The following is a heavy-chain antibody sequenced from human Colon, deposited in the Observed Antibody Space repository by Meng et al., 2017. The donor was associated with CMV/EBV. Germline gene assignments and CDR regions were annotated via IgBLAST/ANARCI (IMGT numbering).Heavy chain of an antibody. D-gene: IGHD2-15*01. CDR2: ISSSSRDI. Sequence: GESLKISCAASGFTFTSYAMNWVRQAPGKGLEWVSSISSSSRDINYADSVKGRFTISRDNAKNSLYLQMNSLRAEDSGVYYCATTIVVLPVATTDYWGQGTLVTVSS. J-gene: IGHJ4*02. CDR1: GFTFTSYA. V-gene: IGHV3-21*01. CDR3: ATTIVVLPVATTDY.